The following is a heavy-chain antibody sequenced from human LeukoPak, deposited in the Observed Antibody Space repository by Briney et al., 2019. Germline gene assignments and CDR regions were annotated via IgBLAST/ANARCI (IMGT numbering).Heavy chain of an antibody. CDR3: ARGVGSGYTDY. CDR1: GGSISDSNYY. CDR2: IYYSGIT. J-gene: IGHJ4*02. D-gene: IGHD3-22*01. Sequence: SETLSLTCTVSGGSISDSNYYWGWIRQTPGKGLEWIGTIYYSGITYYNPSLESRVTISVDTSKNQFSLKLSSVTAADTAVYYCARGVGSGYTDYWGQGALVTVSS. V-gene: IGHV4-39*07.